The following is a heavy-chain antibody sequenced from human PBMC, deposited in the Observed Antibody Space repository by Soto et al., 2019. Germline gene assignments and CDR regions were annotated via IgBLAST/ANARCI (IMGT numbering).Heavy chain of an antibody. CDR3: ARKTRITMIVVVYYYFDD. D-gene: IGHD3-22*01. Sequence: SETLSLTCAVYGGSFSGYYWSWIRQPPGKGLEWIGEINHSGSTNYNPSLKSRVTISVDKSKNQFSLKLSSVTAADTAVYYCARKTRITMIVVVYYYFDDWGQGTLVTVSS. CDR1: GGSFSGYY. CDR2: INHSGST. V-gene: IGHV4-34*01. J-gene: IGHJ4*02.